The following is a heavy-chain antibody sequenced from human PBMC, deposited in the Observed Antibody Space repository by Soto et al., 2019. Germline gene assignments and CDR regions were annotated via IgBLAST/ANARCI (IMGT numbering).Heavy chain of an antibody. Sequence: QVQLQESGPGLVKPSQTLSLACTVSGGSISSGGYYWSWIRQHPGKGLEWIGYIYYSGSTYYNPSLKSRVTISVDTSKNQFSLKLSSVTAADTAVYYCARSSTSANYFDYWGQGTLVTVSS. CDR2: IYYSGST. CDR3: ARSSTSANYFDY. J-gene: IGHJ4*02. CDR1: GGSISSGGYY. V-gene: IGHV4-31*03. D-gene: IGHD2-2*01.